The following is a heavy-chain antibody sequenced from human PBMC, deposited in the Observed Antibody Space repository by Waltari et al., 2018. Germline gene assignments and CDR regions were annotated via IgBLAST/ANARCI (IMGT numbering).Heavy chain of an antibody. CDR1: GYSFTSHW. V-gene: IGHV5-51*01. Sequence: EVQLVQSGAEVKKPGESLKISCKGSGYSFTSHWIGLVRRMPGNGLEWMGIIYPGDSDTRYSPSFQGQVTISADKSISTAYLQWSSLKASDTAMYYCARSTFYCSSTSCPDAFDIWGQGTMVTVSS. CDR2: IYPGDSDT. CDR3: ARSTFYCSSTSCPDAFDI. J-gene: IGHJ3*02. D-gene: IGHD2-2*01.